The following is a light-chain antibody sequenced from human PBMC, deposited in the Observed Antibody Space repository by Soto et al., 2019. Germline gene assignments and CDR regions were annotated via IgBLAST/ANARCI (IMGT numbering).Light chain of an antibody. V-gene: IGKV3-20*01. J-gene: IGKJ5*01. Sequence: EVVLTQSPGTLSLSPGERVTILCLASQSVYSPSLAWYQQKPGQTPRLLIYGASSRATGTPDRISGGGSGTHFTLTISRLEPEDFAVYYCQHYVTSSITFGQGTRLEIK. CDR2: GAS. CDR1: QSVYSPS. CDR3: QHYVTSSIT.